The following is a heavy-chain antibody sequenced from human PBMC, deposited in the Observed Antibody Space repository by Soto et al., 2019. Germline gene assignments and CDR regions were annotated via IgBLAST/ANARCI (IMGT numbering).Heavy chain of an antibody. J-gene: IGHJ6*02. CDR2: IIPIFGTR. V-gene: IGHV1-69*12. Sequence: QVQLVQSGAEVKKAGSSVNVSCKASGGVFSSYAISWVRQAPGQGLEWMGGIIPIFGTRNYALKFQGRVSITADDSTNTVYMELSNLRSEDTAVYYCARPSNSRLENRYYYAVDVWGQGTAVIVSS. CDR1: GGVFSSYA. D-gene: IGHD6-13*01. CDR3: ARPSNSRLENRYYYAVDV.